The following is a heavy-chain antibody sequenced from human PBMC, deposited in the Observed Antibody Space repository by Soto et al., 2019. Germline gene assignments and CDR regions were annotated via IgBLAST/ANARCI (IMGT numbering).Heavy chain of an antibody. CDR2: IYYSGST. CDR3: ARDVLLWFGELDEPIDY. CDR1: GGSISSSSYY. Sequence: QLQLQESGPGLVKPSETLSLTCTVSGGSISSSSYYWGWIRQPPGKGLEWIGSIYYSGSTYYNPSLKSRVTISVDTSKNQFSLKLSSVTAADTAVYYCARDVLLWFGELDEPIDYWGQGTLVTVSS. J-gene: IGHJ4*02. V-gene: IGHV4-39*01. D-gene: IGHD3-10*01.